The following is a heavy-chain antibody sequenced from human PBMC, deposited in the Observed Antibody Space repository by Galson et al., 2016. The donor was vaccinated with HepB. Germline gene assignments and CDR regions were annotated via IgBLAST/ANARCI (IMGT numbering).Heavy chain of an antibody. CDR2: IHRSGST. CDR3: ATRRRYGSGSLTHDY. Sequence: SETLSLTCAVYGGSFSDYYWNWIRQPPGKGLEWIGEIHRSGSTNHNPSLKSLITMSVDTSKNQFSLKLTSVTAADTAVYYCATRRRYGSGSLTHDYWGQGTLVIVSS. CDR1: GGSFSDYY. J-gene: IGHJ4*02. D-gene: IGHD3-10*01. V-gene: IGHV4-34*01.